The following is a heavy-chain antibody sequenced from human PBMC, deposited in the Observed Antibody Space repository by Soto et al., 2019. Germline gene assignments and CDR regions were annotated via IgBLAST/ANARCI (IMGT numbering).Heavy chain of an antibody. CDR1: GGSISSGGYY. Sequence: PSETLSLTCTVSGGSISSGGYYWSWIRQHPGKGLEWIGYIYYSGSTYYNPSLKSRVTISVDTSKNQFSLKLSSVTAADTAVYYCASRYSGYDNWFDPWGQGTLVTVS. CDR3: ASRYSGYDNWFDP. D-gene: IGHD5-12*01. CDR2: IYYSGST. J-gene: IGHJ5*02. V-gene: IGHV4-31*03.